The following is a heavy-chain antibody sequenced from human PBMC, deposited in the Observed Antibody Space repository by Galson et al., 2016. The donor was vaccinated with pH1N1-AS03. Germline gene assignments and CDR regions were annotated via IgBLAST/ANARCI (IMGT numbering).Heavy chain of an antibody. Sequence: SLRLSCAVGGFTFSSYAMFWLRQAPGKGLEYVSAISGNGFSTYYANSVKDRFTVSRDNSKNTLYLQMGSLRVEDMVVYYCARGPVSYANYWFPPPDYWGQGTLVTVSS. D-gene: IGHD4/OR15-4a*01. J-gene: IGHJ4*02. CDR3: ARGPVSYANYWFPPPDY. CDR2: ISGNGFST. V-gene: IGHV3-64*01. CDR1: GFTFSSYA.